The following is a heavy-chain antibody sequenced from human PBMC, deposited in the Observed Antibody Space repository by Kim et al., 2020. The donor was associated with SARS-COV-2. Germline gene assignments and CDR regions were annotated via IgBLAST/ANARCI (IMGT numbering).Heavy chain of an antibody. CDR1: GFTFSSYS. CDR2: ISSSSSYI. Sequence: GGSLRLSCAASGFTFSSYSMNWVRQAPGKGLEWVSSISSSSSYIYYADSVKGRFTISRDNAKNSLYLQMNSLRAEDTAVYYCARDRPYYYDSRGYLFDYRGRGRLVTVSS. D-gene: IGHD3-22*01. V-gene: IGHV3-21*01. CDR3: ARDRPYYYDSRGYLFDY. J-gene: IGHJ4*02.